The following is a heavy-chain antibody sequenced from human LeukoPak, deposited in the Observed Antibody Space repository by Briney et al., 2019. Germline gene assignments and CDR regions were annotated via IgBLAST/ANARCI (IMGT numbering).Heavy chain of an antibody. D-gene: IGHD3-10*01. J-gene: IGHJ4*02. V-gene: IGHV3-74*01. CDR1: GFTFSDYA. CDR2: INSDGSST. Sequence: GGSLRLSCAASGFTFSDYAMSWVRQAPGKGLVWVSRINSDGSSTSYADSVKGRFTISRDNAKNTLYLQMNSLRAEDTAVYYCARPTMVRGVIMGYFDYWGQGTLVTVSS. CDR3: ARPTMVRGVIMGYFDY.